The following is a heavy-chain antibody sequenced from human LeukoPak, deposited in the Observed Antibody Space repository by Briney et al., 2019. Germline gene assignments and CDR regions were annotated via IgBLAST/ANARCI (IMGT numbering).Heavy chain of an antibody. CDR2: VYSGGNT. Sequence: GGSLRLSCTASGFTVSSDYMSWVRQAPGKGLEWVSVVYSGGNTYYADSVKGRFTISRDNSKNTLYLQMNSLRAEDTAVYYCAKAYLAYCGGDCYPEYFQHWGQGTLVTVSS. D-gene: IGHD2-21*02. J-gene: IGHJ1*01. V-gene: IGHV3-53*01. CDR3: AKAYLAYCGGDCYPEYFQH. CDR1: GFTVSSDY.